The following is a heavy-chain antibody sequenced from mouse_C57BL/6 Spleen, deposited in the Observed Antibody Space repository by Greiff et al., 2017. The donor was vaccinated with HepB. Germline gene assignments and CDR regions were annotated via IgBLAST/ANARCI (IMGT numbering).Heavy chain of an antibody. D-gene: IGHD2-3*01. CDR1: CYTFPRSW. V-gene: IGHV1-64*01. CDR3: ARVDDGYYNY. CDR2: IHPNSGST. J-gene: IGHJ2*01. Sequence: VPLQQPWAEPVKAWASVKLSCQASCYTFPRSWVHWGKPRPGQGLEWIGMIHPNSGSTNYNEKFKSKATLTVDKSSSTAYMQLSSLTSEDSAVYYCARVDDGYYNYWGQGTTLTVSS.